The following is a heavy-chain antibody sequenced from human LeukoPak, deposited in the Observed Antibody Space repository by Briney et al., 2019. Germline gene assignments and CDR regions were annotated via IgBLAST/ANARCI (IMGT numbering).Heavy chain of an antibody. V-gene: IGHV3-23*01. CDR1: GFAFSFYA. D-gene: IGHD6-19*01. CDR3: AKPVSGGLAVTADRFHP. CDR2: INANSGTT. Sequence: GGSLRLSCAASGFAFSFYAMSWLRQPPGKGLEWVSTINANSGTTSYAASVRGRFTISRDNSKNTLYLQVNTLRADDTATYYCAKPVSGGLAVTADRFHPWGQGTLVVVSS. J-gene: IGHJ5*01.